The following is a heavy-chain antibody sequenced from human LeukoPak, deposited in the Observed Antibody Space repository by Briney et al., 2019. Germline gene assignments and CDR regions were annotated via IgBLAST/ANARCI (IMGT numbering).Heavy chain of an antibody. V-gene: IGHV3-48*03. Sequence: GGSLRLSCAASGFTFSSYEMNWVRQAPGKGLEWVSYISSSGSTIYYADSVKGRFTISRDNAKNSLYLQMNSLRAEDTAVYYCARDIVVVVAAGYYYYMDVWGKGTTVTVSS. J-gene: IGHJ6*03. D-gene: IGHD2-15*01. CDR3: ARDIVVVVAAGYYYYMDV. CDR2: ISSSGSTI. CDR1: GFTFSSYE.